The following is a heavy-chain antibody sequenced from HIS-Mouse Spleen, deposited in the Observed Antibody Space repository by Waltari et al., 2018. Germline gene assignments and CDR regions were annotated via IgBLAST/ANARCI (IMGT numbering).Heavy chain of an antibody. V-gene: IGHV3-30*18. Sequence: QVQLVESGGGVVQPGRSLRRYWAASGVTCSRDGRPWVRQAPGKGLEWVAVISYDGSNKYYADSVKGRFTISRDNSKNTLYLQMNSLRAEDTAVYYCAKASWGEAFDIWGQGTMVTVSS. CDR2: ISYDGSNK. CDR1: GVTCSRDG. CDR3: AKASWGEAFDI. J-gene: IGHJ3*02. D-gene: IGHD3-16*01.